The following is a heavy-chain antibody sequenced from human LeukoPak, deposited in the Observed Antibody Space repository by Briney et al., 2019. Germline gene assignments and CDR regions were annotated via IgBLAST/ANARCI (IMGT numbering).Heavy chain of an antibody. CDR2: ISYDGSNK. D-gene: IGHD4-17*01. CDR3: ARGDMTTVRF. J-gene: IGHJ4*02. CDR1: GFTFSSYA. Sequence: GRSLRLSCAASGFTFSSYAMHWVRQAPGKGLEWVAVISYDGSNKYYADSVKGRFTISRDNAKNSLYLQMNSLRDEDMAVYYCARGDMTTVRFWGQGTLVTVSS. V-gene: IGHV3-30-3*01.